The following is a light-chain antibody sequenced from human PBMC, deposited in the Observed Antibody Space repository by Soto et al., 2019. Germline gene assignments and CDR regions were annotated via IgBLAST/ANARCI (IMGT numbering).Light chain of an antibody. Sequence: QSALTQPASVSGSPGQSIAISCTGTSGDVGGYDYVSWYQQHPDKAPKLMIYDVSNRPSGVSNRFSGSKSGNTASLTVSGLQAEDEADYYCTSYAGSNNYYVFGTGTKDTDL. V-gene: IGLV2-14*03. CDR3: TSYAGSNNYYV. CDR2: DVS. CDR1: SGDVGGYDY. J-gene: IGLJ1*01.